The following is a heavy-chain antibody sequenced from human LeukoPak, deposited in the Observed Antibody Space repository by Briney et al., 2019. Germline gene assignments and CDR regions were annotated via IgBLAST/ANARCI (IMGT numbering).Heavy chain of an antibody. J-gene: IGHJ6*03. CDR1: GGTFSSYA. D-gene: IGHD6-6*01. Sequence: SVKVSCKASGGTFSSYAISWVRQAPGQGLEWMGGIIHIFGTANYAQKFQGRVTITTDESTSTAYMELSSLRSEDTAVYYCARALRIAARPEYYYYMDVWGKGTTVTVSS. CDR2: IIHIFGTA. V-gene: IGHV1-69*05. CDR3: ARALRIAARPEYYYYMDV.